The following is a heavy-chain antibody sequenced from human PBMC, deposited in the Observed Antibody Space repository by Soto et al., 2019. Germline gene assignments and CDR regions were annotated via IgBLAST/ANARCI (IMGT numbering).Heavy chain of an antibody. D-gene: IGHD6-19*01. Sequence: SETLSLTCTVSGGSISSGDYYWSWIRQPPGKGLEWIGYIYYSGSTYYNPSLKSRVTISVGTSKNQFSLKLSSVTAADTAVYYCARVHVMVVAGSTFDYWGHGTLVTVSS. V-gene: IGHV4-30-4*01. CDR2: IYYSGST. CDR1: GGSISSGDYY. J-gene: IGHJ4*01. CDR3: ARVHVMVVAGSTFDY.